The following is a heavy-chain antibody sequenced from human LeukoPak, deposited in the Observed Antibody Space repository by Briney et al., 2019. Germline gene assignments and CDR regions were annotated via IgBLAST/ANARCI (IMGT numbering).Heavy chain of an antibody. CDR2: LYTSGST. Sequence: SETLSLTCTVSDGSISSYYWSWIRQPAGKGLEWIGRLYTSGSTNYNPSLKSRVTMPVDTSKNQFSLKLSSVTAADTAVYYCACSSSGWFWNYWGQGTLVTVSS. CDR3: ACSSSGWFWNY. V-gene: IGHV4-4*07. D-gene: IGHD6-19*01. CDR1: DGSISSYY. J-gene: IGHJ4*02.